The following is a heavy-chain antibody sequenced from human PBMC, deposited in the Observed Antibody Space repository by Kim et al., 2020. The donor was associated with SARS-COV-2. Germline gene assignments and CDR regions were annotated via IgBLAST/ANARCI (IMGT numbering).Heavy chain of an antibody. CDR1: GFTVSSNY. D-gene: IGHD6-19*01. CDR3: ARDNAPVAGTGFDP. CDR2: IYSGGST. J-gene: IGHJ5*02. Sequence: GGSLRLSCAASGFTVSSNYMSWVRQAPGKGLEWVSVIYSGGSTYYADSVKGRFTISRDNSKNTLYLQMNSLRAEDTAVYYCARDNAPVAGTGFDPWGQGTLVTVSS. V-gene: IGHV3-53*01.